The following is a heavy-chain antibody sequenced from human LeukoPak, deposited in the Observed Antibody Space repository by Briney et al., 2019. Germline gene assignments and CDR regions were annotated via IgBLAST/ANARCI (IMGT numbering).Heavy chain of an antibody. Sequence: PGGSLRLSCAASGFTFSSYWMSWVRQAPGKGLEWVANIKQDGSEKYYVDSVKGQFTISRDNAKNSLYLQMNSLRAEDTAVYYCARDSSPNPLWFGESMNWFDPWGQGTLVTVSS. V-gene: IGHV3-7*01. J-gene: IGHJ5*02. CDR3: ARDSSPNPLWFGESMNWFDP. CDR1: GFTFSSYW. CDR2: IKQDGSEK. D-gene: IGHD3-10*01.